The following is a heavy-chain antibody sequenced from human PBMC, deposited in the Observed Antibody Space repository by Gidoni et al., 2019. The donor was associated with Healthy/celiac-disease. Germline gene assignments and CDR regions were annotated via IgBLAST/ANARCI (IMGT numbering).Heavy chain of an antibody. CDR3: AKDLYDFWGGYYVRDAFDI. Sequence: QVQLVESGGGVVQPGRSLRLSCAASGVTFSSYVMHWVRQAPGKGLEWVAVISYDGSNKYYADYVKGRFTISRDNSKNTLYLQMNSLGAEDTAVYYCAKDLYDFWGGYYVRDAFDIWGQGTMVTVSS. CDR1: GVTFSSYV. J-gene: IGHJ3*02. V-gene: IGHV3-30*18. CDR2: ISYDGSNK. D-gene: IGHD3-3*01.